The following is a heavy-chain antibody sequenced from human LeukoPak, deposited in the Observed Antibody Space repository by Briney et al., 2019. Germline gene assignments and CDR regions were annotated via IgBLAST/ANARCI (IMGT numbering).Heavy chain of an antibody. CDR1: GASLSSSY. J-gene: IGHJ4*02. Sequence: SETLSLTCSVSGASLSSSYWNWIRQPAGKGLEWIGRIYTSGHTNYNPSLRSRVTVSVDTSKNQFSLRLDSVTAADTAFYYCARDCSGGTCYDGTVDYWGQGALVTVSS. CDR3: ARDCSGGTCYDGTVDY. V-gene: IGHV4-4*07. D-gene: IGHD2-15*01. CDR2: IYTSGHT.